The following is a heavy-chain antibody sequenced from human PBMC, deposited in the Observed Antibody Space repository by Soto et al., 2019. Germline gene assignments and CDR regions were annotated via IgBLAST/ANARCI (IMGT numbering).Heavy chain of an antibody. J-gene: IGHJ5*02. D-gene: IGHD4-4*01. CDR3: ARDLHDSRIYNWFDP. Sequence: WGSPRLSCAASGFTFSSRWMHWVRQAPGKGLEWVSYISSISSTIYYADSVKGRFTISRDNAKNSLYLQMNSLRAEDTAVYYCARDLHDSRIYNWFDPWGQGTLVPVSP. V-gene: IGHV3-48*01. CDR2: ISSISSTI. CDR1: GFTFSSRW.